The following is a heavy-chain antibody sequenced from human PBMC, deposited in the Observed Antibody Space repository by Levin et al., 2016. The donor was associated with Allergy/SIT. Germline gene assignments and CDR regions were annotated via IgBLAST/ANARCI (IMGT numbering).Heavy chain of an antibody. Sequence: SETLSLTCTVSGGSVSSGSYYWSWIRQPPGKGLEWIGYIYYSGSTNYNPSLESRVTISVDTSKNQFSLKLSSVTAADTAVYYCARRGFSTGWYAIDYWGQGTLVTVSS. V-gene: IGHV4-61*01. D-gene: IGHD6-19*01. J-gene: IGHJ4*02. CDR2: IYYSGST. CDR3: ARRGFSTGWYAIDY. CDR1: GGSVSSGSYY.